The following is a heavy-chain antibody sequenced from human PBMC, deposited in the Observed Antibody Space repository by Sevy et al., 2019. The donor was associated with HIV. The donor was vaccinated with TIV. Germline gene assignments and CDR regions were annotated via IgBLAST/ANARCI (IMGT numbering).Heavy chain of an antibody. V-gene: IGHV3-7*01. CDR3: ARSPRIAAEYYFDY. D-gene: IGHD6-13*01. CDR2: IKQDGSEK. Sequence: GGSLRLSCAASGFSLSSYWMSWVRQAPGKGLEWVANIKQDGSEKYYVDSVKGRFTISRDNAKNSLYLQMSSLRAEDTGVYYCARSPRIAAEYYFDYWGQGTLVTVSS. J-gene: IGHJ4*02. CDR1: GFSLSSYW.